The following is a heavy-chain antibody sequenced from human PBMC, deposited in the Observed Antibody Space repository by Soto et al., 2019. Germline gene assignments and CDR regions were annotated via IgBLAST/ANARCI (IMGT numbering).Heavy chain of an antibody. CDR3: ARDTPMVRGVITYHFDY. V-gene: IGHV4-30-4*01. CDR1: GGSISSGDYY. J-gene: IGHJ4*02. Sequence: QVQLQESGPGLVKPSQTLSLTCTVSGGSISSGDYYWSWIRQPPGKGLEWIGYIYYSGSTYYNPSLKSRVTISVDTSKTPFSLKLSSVTAADTAVYYCARDTPMVRGVITYHFDYWGQGTLVTVSS. CDR2: IYYSGST. D-gene: IGHD3-10*01.